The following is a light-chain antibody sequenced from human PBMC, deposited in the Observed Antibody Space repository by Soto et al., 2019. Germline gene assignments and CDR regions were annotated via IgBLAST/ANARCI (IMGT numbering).Light chain of an antibody. CDR2: GAS. Sequence: EIVMTQSPATLSVSPGERVTLSCRASQSVSRYLAWYQRKPGLPPRLLIYGASARATGIPARFRGSGSGTDFTLTISSLQSEDSAVYFCQQCSDWPLFTFGQGTQLEVK. J-gene: IGKJ5*01. V-gene: IGKV3-15*01. CDR1: QSVSRY. CDR3: QQCSDWPLFT.